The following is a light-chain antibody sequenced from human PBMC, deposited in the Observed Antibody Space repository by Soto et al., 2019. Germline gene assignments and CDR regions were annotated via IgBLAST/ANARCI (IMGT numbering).Light chain of an antibody. CDR1: SINIGLNN. CDR3: QSYDSRLSGYV. Sequence: QSVLTQPPSASGTPGQRVTISCSGSSINIGLNNVYWYRQLPGTAPKLLIHSNNQRPSGVPERFSGSKSGTSASLALSGLRSEDAADYYCQSYDSRLSGYVFGNGTKVT. CDR2: SNN. V-gene: IGLV1-47*02. J-gene: IGLJ1*01.